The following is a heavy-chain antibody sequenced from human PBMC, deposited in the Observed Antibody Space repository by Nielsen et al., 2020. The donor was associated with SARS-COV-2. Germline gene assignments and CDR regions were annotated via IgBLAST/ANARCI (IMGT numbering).Heavy chain of an antibody. Sequence: GESLKISCAASGFTFSSYWMSWVRQAPGKGLEWVANIKQDGSEKYYVDSVKGRFTISRDNAKNSLYLQMNSLRAEDTAVYYCARGGCSSTSCYVPTYYYYGMDVWGQGTTVTVSS. D-gene: IGHD2-2*01. V-gene: IGHV3-7*03. CDR1: GFTFSSYW. CDR3: ARGGCSSTSCYVPTYYYYGMDV. J-gene: IGHJ6*02. CDR2: IKQDGSEK.